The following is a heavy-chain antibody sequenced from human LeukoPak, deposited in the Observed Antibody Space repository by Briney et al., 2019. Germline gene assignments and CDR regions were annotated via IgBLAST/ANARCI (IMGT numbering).Heavy chain of an antibody. V-gene: IGHV3-53*01. Sequence: GGSLRLSCAASGFTVSSNYMSWARQAPGKGLEWVSVIYSGGSTYYADSVKGRFTISRDNSKNTLYLQMNSLRAEDTAVYYCARGLDDYVLGRQSPPLDYWGQGTLVTVSS. J-gene: IGHJ4*02. CDR2: IYSGGST. D-gene: IGHD3-16*01. CDR1: GFTVSSNY. CDR3: ARGLDDYVLGRQSPPLDY.